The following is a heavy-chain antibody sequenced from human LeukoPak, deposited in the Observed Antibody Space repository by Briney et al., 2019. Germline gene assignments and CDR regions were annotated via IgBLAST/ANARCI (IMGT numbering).Heavy chain of an antibody. D-gene: IGHD2-21*01. CDR2: ISHDGSNI. CDR1: GFTFYNYG. V-gene: IGHV3-30*18. CDR3: AKDPYRVVVATGNYLDP. Sequence: GGSLRLSCAASGFTFYNYGMHWVRQAPGKGLEWVAVISHDGSNIHYGDSVKGRFTISRDNSKNTLYLQMNSLRVEDTAVYYCAKDPYRVVVATGNYLDPWGQGTLVTISA. J-gene: IGHJ5*02.